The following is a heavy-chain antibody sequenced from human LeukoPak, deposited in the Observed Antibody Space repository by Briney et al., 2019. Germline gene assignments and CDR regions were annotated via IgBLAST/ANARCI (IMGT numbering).Heavy chain of an antibody. Sequence: GGSLRLSCAASGFTFDDYAMHWVRQAPGKGLEWVSGISWNSGSIGYADSVKGRFTISRDNAKNSLYLQMNSLRAEDTALYYCVKGYCSSTSCYTIDWGQGTLVTVSS. CDR2: ISWNSGSI. J-gene: IGHJ4*02. V-gene: IGHV3-9*01. CDR3: VKGYCSSTSCYTID. D-gene: IGHD2-2*02. CDR1: GFTFDDYA.